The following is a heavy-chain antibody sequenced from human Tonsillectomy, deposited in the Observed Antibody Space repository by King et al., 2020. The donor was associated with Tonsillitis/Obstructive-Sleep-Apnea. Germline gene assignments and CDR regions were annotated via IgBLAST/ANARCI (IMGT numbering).Heavy chain of an antibody. D-gene: IGHD2-2*03. Sequence: VQLVEAGGDLVKPGGSLRLSCAASGFSFRDAWMSWVRQAPGTGLEWIGLIKSKTDGGAPGYAAPVKSSFTISSDDSKNTLYLKMNNLETDDTAIYYCTWIGATSYKRTNYYFMDVWGKGTTVTVSS. CDR1: GFSFRDAW. J-gene: IGHJ6*03. CDR2: IKSKTDGGAP. V-gene: IGHV3-15*01. CDR3: TWIGATSYKRTNYYFMDV.